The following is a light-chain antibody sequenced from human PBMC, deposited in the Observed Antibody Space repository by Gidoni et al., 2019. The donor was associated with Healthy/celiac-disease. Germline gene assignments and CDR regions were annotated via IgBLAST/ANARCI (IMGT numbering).Light chain of an antibody. J-gene: IGKJ2*01. CDR3: QQSYSTLVYT. V-gene: IGKV1-39*01. CDR1: QSISSY. CDR2: AAS. Sequence: DIQMTQSPSSLSASVGDRVTITCRASQSISSYLNWYQQKPGKAPKLLIYAASSLQSGVPSRFSGSGSGTDFTLTVSSLQPKDFATDYCQQSYSTLVYTFGQGTKLEIK.